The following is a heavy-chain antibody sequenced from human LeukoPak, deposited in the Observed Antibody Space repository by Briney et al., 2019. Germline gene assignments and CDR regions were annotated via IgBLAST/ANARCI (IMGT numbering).Heavy chain of an antibody. CDR3: ARVSGYSYGYEIDY. Sequence: SETLSLTCTVSGGSISSYYWSWIRQPPGKGLEWIGYIYYSGSTNYNPSLKSRVTISVDTSMNQFSLKLSSVTAADTAVYYCARVSGYSYGYEIDYWGQGTLVTVSS. V-gene: IGHV4-59*01. CDR1: GGSISSYY. CDR2: IYYSGST. D-gene: IGHD5-18*01. J-gene: IGHJ4*02.